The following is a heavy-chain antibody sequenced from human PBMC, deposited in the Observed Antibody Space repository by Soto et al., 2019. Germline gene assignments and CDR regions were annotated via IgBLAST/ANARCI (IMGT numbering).Heavy chain of an antibody. Sequence: SETLSLTCAVYGGSFSGYYWSWIRQPPGKGLEWIGGINHSGSTNSNPSLKSRLTISVDTSKNQFSLKLSSVTAADTAVYYCAREILATIPWTYGMDVWGQGTTVTVSS. CDR2: INHSGST. CDR3: AREILATIPWTYGMDV. V-gene: IGHV4-34*01. CDR1: GGSFSGYY. D-gene: IGHD5-12*01. J-gene: IGHJ6*02.